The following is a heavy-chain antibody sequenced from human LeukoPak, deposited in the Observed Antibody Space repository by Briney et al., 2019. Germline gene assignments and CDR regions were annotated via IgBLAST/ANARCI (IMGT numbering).Heavy chain of an antibody. J-gene: IGHJ4*02. CDR1: GGSILSTNW. CDR2: VHLNGAT. D-gene: IGHD2-2*01. Sequence: PSETLSLTCAVSGGSILSTNWWSWVRQPPGKGLEWIGEVHLNGATNYNPSVEGRVTMSIDKSKNHLSLEVISVTAADTAVYYCARLVVPAAMGGFDYWGQGTLVTVSS. CDR3: ARLVVPAAMGGFDY. V-gene: IGHV4-4*02.